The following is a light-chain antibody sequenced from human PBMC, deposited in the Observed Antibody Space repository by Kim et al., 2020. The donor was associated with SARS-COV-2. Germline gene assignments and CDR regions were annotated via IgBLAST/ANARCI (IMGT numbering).Light chain of an antibody. CDR2: DAS. CDR1: QSVSRS. CDR3: QQRSSWPLT. Sequence: EIVLTQSPATLSLSPGERATLPCRASQSVSRSLAWYQQKPGQAPRILIYDASNRATGIPARFSGSGSGTDFTLTISSLEPEDFAVYYCQQRSSWPLTFGGGTKVDIK. J-gene: IGKJ4*01. V-gene: IGKV3-11*01.